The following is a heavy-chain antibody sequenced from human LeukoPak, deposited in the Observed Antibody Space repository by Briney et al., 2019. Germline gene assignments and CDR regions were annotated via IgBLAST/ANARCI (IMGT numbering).Heavy chain of an antibody. CDR2: ISSSSSYI. Sequence: PGGSLRLSCAASGFTFSTYNMNWVRQAPGEGLEWVSSISSSSSYIYYADSVKGRFTISRDNAKTSLYLQMNSLRAEDTAVYYCARGYNYVNFWGQGTLVTVSS. CDR1: GFTFSTYN. D-gene: IGHD5-18*01. CDR3: ARGYNYVNF. J-gene: IGHJ4*02. V-gene: IGHV3-21*01.